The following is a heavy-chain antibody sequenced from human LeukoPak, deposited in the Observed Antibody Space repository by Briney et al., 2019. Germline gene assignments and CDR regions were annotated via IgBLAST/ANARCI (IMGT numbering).Heavy chain of an antibody. CDR1: GGSISSFY. CDR3: ARMFTAGYSSSTTCSGEGVYFDY. J-gene: IGHJ4*02. D-gene: IGHD2-2*01. V-gene: IGHV4-59*01. CDR2: IYYSGNT. Sequence: SETLSLTCTVPGGSISSFYWSWIRQPPGKGLEWIGYIYYSGNTNYNPSLKSRVTLSIDTSKNQFSLKLSSVTAADTAIYYCARMFTAGYSSSTTCSGEGVYFDYWGQGTLVTVSS.